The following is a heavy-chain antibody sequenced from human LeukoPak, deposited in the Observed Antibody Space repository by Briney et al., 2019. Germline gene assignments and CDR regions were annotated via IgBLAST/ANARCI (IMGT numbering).Heavy chain of an antibody. CDR2: ISYDGSKK. J-gene: IGHJ4*02. D-gene: IGHD3-10*01. CDR3: ARDGVMVGGVIMTHPGY. V-gene: IGHV3-30-3*01. Sequence: GRSLRLSCAASGFTFCSYAMHWVRHAPGKGLEWVAVISYDGSKKSYAGSVKGRFTISRDNSKNTLYLQMNSLRAEDTAVYYCARDGVMVGGVIMTHPGYWGQGSLVTVSS. CDR1: GFTFCSYA.